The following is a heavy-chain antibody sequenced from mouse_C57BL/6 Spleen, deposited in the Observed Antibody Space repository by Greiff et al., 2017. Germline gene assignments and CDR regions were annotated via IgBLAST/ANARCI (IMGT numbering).Heavy chain of an antibody. CDR2: ISSGSSTI. Sequence: EVKLVESGGGLVKPGGSLKLSCAASGFTFSDYGMHWVRQAPEKGLEWVAYISSGSSTIYYADTVKGRFTISRDNAKNTLFLQMTSLRSEDTAMYYCARRDYGSSAWCAYWGQGTLVTVSA. CDR1: GFTFSDYG. D-gene: IGHD1-1*01. CDR3: ARRDYGSSAWCAY. V-gene: IGHV5-17*01. J-gene: IGHJ3*01.